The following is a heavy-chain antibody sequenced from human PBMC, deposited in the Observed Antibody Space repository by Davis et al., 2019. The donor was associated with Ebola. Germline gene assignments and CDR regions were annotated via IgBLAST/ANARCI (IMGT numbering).Heavy chain of an antibody. CDR2: IIPIFGTA. Sequence: SVKVSCKASGYTFTSYGISWVRQAPGQGLEWMGGIIPIFGTANYAQKFQGRVTITADESTSTAYMELTGLRSEDTAVYFCAHLGPQRYCSGGGCHGYLDYWGQGTLVTVSS. D-gene: IGHD2-15*01. J-gene: IGHJ4*02. CDR3: AHLGPQRYCSGGGCHGYLDY. V-gene: IGHV1-69*13. CDR1: GYTFTSYG.